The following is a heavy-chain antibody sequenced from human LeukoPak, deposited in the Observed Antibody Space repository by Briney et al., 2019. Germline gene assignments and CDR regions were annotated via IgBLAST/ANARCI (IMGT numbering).Heavy chain of an antibody. J-gene: IGHJ4*02. Sequence: GGSLRLSCAASGFTFSSYAMSWVRQAPGKGLEWVSAISGSGGSTYYADSMKGRFTISRDNSKNTLYLQMNSLRAEDTAVYYCAKDMGYYDSSGYQDYWGQGTLVTVSS. CDR3: AKDMGYYDSSGYQDY. V-gene: IGHV3-23*01. CDR1: GFTFSSYA. CDR2: ISGSGGST. D-gene: IGHD3-22*01.